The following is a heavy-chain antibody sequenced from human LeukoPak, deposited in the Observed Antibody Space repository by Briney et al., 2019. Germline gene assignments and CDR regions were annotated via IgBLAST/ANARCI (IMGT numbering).Heavy chain of an antibody. CDR1: GFTFDDYG. CDR2: INWNGGST. J-gene: IGHJ6*03. V-gene: IGHV3-20*04. Sequence: GGSLRLSCAASGFTFDDYGMSWVSQAPGRGLEWVSGINWNGGSTGYADSVKGRFTISRDNAKNSLYLQMNSLRAEDTALYYCARDQKNYYYMDVWGKGTTVTVSS. CDR3: ARDQKNYYYMDV.